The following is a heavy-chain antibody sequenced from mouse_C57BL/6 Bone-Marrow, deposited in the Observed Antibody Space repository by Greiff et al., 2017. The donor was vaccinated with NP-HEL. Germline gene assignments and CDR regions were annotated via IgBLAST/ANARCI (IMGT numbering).Heavy chain of an antibody. Sequence: VQLQQSGAELARPGASVKLSCKASGYTFTSYGISWVKQRTGQGLEWIGEIYPRSGNTYYNEKFKGKATLTADKSSSTAYMELRSLTSEDSAVYFCAKYSKAWFAYWGQGTLVTVSA. D-gene: IGHD2-5*01. CDR3: AKYSKAWFAY. CDR2: IYPRSGNT. CDR1: GYTFTSYG. J-gene: IGHJ3*01. V-gene: IGHV1-81*01.